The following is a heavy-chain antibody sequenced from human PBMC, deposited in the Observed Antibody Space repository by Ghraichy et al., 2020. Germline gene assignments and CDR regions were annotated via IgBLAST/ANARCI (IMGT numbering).Heavy chain of an antibody. V-gene: IGHV4-59*01. J-gene: IGHJ2*01. Sequence: ETLSLTCTVSGGSISSYYWSWIRQPPGKGLEWVGYVYYSGITNYNPSLRSRVTISVDTSKNQFSLKLTSVTAADTAVYYCASEIAHCGGDCYSRYFDLWGRGTLVTVSS. D-gene: IGHD2-21*02. CDR2: VYYSGIT. CDR3: ASEIAHCGGDCYSRYFDL. CDR1: GGSISSYY.